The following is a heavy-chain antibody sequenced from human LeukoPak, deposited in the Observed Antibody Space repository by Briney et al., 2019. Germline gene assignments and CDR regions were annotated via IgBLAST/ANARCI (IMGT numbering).Heavy chain of an antibody. V-gene: IGHV5-51*01. CDR3: ARHVGSSDVDF. J-gene: IGHJ4*02. Sequence: GESLKISCKGSGYSFTNYWNGWVRQMPGKGLEWMGIIYPGDSDTRYSPSFQGQVTISADKSISTAYLQWSSLQASDTAMYYCARHVGSSDVDFWGQGTLVTVSS. CDR1: GYSFTNYW. CDR2: IYPGDSDT. D-gene: IGHD6-13*01.